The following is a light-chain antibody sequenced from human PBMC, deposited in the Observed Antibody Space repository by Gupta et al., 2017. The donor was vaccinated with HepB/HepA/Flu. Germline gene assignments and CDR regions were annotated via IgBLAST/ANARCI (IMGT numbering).Light chain of an antibody. CDR2: NIC. CDR3: QQGYHLHT. J-gene: IGKJ5*01. CDR1: QSVSSY. Sequence: EVVLTQSPATLSLSPGERATLSCRASQSVSSYLAWYQQKPGQAPRLLIYNICNRATGIPARFSGSGDGTDFTLTSSSREHEDCVVYYGQQGYHLHTFGQGTRLEIK. V-gene: IGKV3D-11*02.